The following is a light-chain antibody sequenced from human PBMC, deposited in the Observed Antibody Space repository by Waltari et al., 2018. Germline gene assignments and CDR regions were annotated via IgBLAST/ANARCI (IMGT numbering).Light chain of an antibody. J-gene: IGKJ4*01. V-gene: IGKV4-1*01. CDR3: QQYYTMPVT. CDR2: WSF. Sequence: DIVMTQSPESLAVSLGERATINCKSGQSLISTSNNKNFLAWYQVKLGQPPKLLFYWSFTRQSGVPDRFSGSGSGTDFTLTISSLQAEDVAIYYCQQYYTMPVTFGGGTKVEIK. CDR1: QSLISTSNNKNF.